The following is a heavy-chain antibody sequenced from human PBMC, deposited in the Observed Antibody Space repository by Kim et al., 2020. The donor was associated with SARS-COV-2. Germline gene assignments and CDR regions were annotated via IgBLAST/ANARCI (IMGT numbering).Heavy chain of an antibody. CDR2: ISYDGSNK. CDR3: ASSSVVVTAIPLSYFDY. Sequence: GGSLRLSCAASGFTFSSYAMHWVRQAPGKGLEWVAVISYDGSNKYYADSVKGRFTISRDNSKNTLYLQMNSLRAEDTAVYYCASSSVVVTAIPLSYFDYWGQGTLVTVSS. V-gene: IGHV3-30-3*01. D-gene: IGHD2-21*02. J-gene: IGHJ4*02. CDR1: GFTFSSYA.